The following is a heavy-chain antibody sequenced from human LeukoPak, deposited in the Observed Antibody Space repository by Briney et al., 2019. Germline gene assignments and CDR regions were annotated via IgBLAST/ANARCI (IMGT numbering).Heavy chain of an antibody. Sequence: ASVKVSCKASGYTFTSYAMHWVRQAPGQRLEWMGWINAGNGNTKYSQKFQGRVTITRDTSASTAYMELSSLRSEDTAVYYCARDPGGSSGWSRPLDYWGQGTLVTVSS. J-gene: IGHJ4*02. D-gene: IGHD6-19*01. CDR2: INAGNGNT. V-gene: IGHV1-3*01. CDR3: ARDPGGSSGWSRPLDY. CDR1: GYTFTSYA.